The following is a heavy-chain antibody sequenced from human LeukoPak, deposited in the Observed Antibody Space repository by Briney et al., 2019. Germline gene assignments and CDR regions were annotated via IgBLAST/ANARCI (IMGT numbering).Heavy chain of an antibody. CDR3: ARDYGDYDGNYYYGMDV. Sequence: SQTLSLTCTVSGGSISSGDYYCSWIRQPPGKGLEWIGYIYYSGSTYYNPSLKSRVTISVDTSKNQFSLKLSSVTAADTAVYYCARDYGDYDGNYYYGMDVWGQGTTVTVSS. CDR1: GGSISSGDYY. J-gene: IGHJ6*02. V-gene: IGHV4-30-4*01. CDR2: IYYSGST. D-gene: IGHD4-17*01.